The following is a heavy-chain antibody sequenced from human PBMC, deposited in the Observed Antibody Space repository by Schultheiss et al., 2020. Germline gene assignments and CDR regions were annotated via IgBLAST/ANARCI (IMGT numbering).Heavy chain of an antibody. Sequence: SETLSLTCTVSGGSISSYYWSWIRQPPGKGMEWIGYIYYSGSSNYNPSLKSRVTISVDTSKNQYSLKLSSVTAADTAVYYCARHGDYYDSSGHPNYYYYYGMDVWGQGTTVTVSS. V-gene: IGHV4-59*01. D-gene: IGHD3-22*01. CDR1: GGSISSYY. CDR3: ARHGDYYDSSGHPNYYYYYGMDV. CDR2: IYYSGSS. J-gene: IGHJ6*02.